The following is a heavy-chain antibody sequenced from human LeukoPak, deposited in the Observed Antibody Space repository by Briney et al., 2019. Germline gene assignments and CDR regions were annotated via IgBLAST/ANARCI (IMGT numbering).Heavy chain of an antibody. J-gene: IGHJ4*02. CDR1: GGSISSYY. CDR2: IYYSGST. CDR3: ARGLMRGVLDY. D-gene: IGHD3-10*01. V-gene: IGHV4-59*01. Sequence: SETLSLTCTVSGGSISSYYWSWIRQPPGKGLEWIGYIYYSGSTNYNPSLKSRVTISVDTSKNQFSLKLSSVTAADTAVYYCARGLMRGVLDYWGQGTLVTVSS.